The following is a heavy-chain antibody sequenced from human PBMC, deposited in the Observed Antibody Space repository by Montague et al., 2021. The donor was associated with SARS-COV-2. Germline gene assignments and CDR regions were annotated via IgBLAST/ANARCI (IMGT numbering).Heavy chain of an antibody. V-gene: IGHV4-39*01. CDR1: GGSIGTGYYF. Sequence: SETLSLTCTVSGGSIGTGYYFWSWIRQSPGKGLEWLGTVFYRGNTYYNPSLKSRVTIAVDTSTNQFSLKFTSVTVAETAIYFCARRNYCSSSSCYNGGFDNWGQGALVTVSS. CDR2: VFYRGNT. D-gene: IGHD2-2*01. J-gene: IGHJ3*02. CDR3: ARRNYCSSSSCYNGGFDN.